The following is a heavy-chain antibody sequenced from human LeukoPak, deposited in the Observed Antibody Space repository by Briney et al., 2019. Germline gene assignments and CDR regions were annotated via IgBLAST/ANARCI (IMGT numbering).Heavy chain of an antibody. V-gene: IGHV4-34*01. CDR2: INHGGTT. J-gene: IGHJ4*02. CDR3: AAPLYDSSGRAYGPPDY. Sequence: SETLSLTCAVPDESFNDYYWSWIRQLPGKGLEWIGEINHGGTTNYNPSLKSRVTISVDTSKNHVSLNLTSVTAADTAVYYCAAPLYDSSGRAYGPPDYWGQGTLVTVSS. CDR1: DESFNDYY. D-gene: IGHD3-22*01.